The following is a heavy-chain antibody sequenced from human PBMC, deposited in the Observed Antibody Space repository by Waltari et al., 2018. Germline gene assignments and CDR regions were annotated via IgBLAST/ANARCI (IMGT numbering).Heavy chain of an antibody. D-gene: IGHD3-9*01. CDR3: ARTVVADWVDY. CDR2: IRTKPYGATT. V-gene: IGHV3-49*03. J-gene: IGHJ4*02. Sequence: EVQLVESGGGLVQTGRSLQLSCAGSWCNLPDHHMSWRRQAPGQWLGWVGFIRTKPYGATTEYAASVRGRFIIARDDSRRMVYLQMNSLKIEDTAMYYCARTVVADWVDYWGQGTLVAVSS. CDR1: WCNLPDHH.